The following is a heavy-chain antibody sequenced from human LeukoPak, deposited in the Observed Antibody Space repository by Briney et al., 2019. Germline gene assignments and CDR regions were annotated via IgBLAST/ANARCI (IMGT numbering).Heavy chain of an antibody. CDR1: GGSISSGGYY. D-gene: IGHD1-26*01. CDR3: ARGGGATEPGEYYYGMDV. Sequence: PSETLSLTCTVSGGSISSGGYYWSWIRQPPGKGLEWIGYIYHSGSTYYNPSLKSRVTISVDRSKNQFSLKLSSVTAADTAVYYCARGGGATEPGEYYYGMDVWGQGTTVTVSS. CDR2: IYHSGST. J-gene: IGHJ6*02. V-gene: IGHV4-30-2*01.